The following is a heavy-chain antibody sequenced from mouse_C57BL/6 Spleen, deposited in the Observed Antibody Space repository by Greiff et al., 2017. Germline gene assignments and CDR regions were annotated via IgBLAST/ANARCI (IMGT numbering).Heavy chain of an antibody. V-gene: IGHV5-17*01. J-gene: IGHJ4*01. CDR2: ISSGSSTI. D-gene: IGHD1-1*01. Sequence: EVKVVESGGGLVKPGGSLKLSCAASGFTFSDYGMHWVRQAPEKGLEWVAYISSGSSTIYYADTVKGRFTISRDKAKNTLFLQMTSLRSEDTAMYYCANYYGSSYDYAMDYWGQGTSVTVSS. CDR1: GFTFSDYG. CDR3: ANYYGSSYDYAMDY.